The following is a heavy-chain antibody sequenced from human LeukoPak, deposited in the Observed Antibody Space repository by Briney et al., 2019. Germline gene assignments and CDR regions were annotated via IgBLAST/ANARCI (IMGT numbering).Heavy chain of an antibody. D-gene: IGHD5-12*01. CDR1: GFPVSNNY. Sequence: PGGSLRLSCAASGFPVSNNYMSWVRQAPGKGLEWVSVIHSGGATYYADSVKSHFTLSRDNSKNTLYLQMNTLRAEDTAVYYCARGRGYVAYDWNDYWGQGTLVTVSS. J-gene: IGHJ4*02. CDR3: ARGRGYVAYDWNDY. CDR2: IHSGGAT. V-gene: IGHV3-53*01.